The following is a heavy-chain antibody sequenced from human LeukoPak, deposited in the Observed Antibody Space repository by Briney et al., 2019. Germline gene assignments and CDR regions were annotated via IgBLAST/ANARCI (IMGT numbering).Heavy chain of an antibody. CDR1: GFTFRDYW. CDR3: VKGRGGYVKYKTFES. D-gene: IGHD5-12*01. CDR2: IKHDGSEK. J-gene: IGHJ4*02. Sequence: GGSLRLSCAASGFTFRDYWMSWVRQAPGKGLEWVANIKHDGSEKYYVASVKGRFTISKDIPKNSLYLQMNSLRPEDTALYFFVKGRGGYVKYKTFESWGQGSLVTVSS. V-gene: IGHV3-7*01.